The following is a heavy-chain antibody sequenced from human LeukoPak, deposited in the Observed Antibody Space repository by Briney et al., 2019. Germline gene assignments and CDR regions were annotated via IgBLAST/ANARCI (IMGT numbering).Heavy chain of an antibody. CDR2: VSGSGAIA. Sequence: GGSLRLSCAASGFTFSNYNMNWVRQAPGKGLEWVSAVSGSGAIAYYTDSVKGRFTISRDNSKNTLYLQMSSLTAKDTAVYYCAKDRSIGTYYTFDSWGQGTLVTVSS. J-gene: IGHJ4*02. D-gene: IGHD1-26*01. CDR1: GFTFSNYN. V-gene: IGHV3-23*01. CDR3: AKDRSIGTYYTFDS.